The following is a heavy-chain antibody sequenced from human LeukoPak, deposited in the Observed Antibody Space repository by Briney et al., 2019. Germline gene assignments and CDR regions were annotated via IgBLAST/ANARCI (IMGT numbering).Heavy chain of an antibody. J-gene: IGHJ6*03. CDR2: IYYSGST. V-gene: IGHV4-39*07. Sequence: SETLSLTCTVSGGSISSSSYYWGWIRQPPGMGLEWIGSIYYSGSTYYHPSLKSRVAISVDTSKNQFSLKLRSVAAADTAVYYCARDSGSYSRGLVRAYYMDVWGKGTTVTVSS. D-gene: IGHD1-26*01. CDR1: GGSISSSSYY. CDR3: ARDSGSYSRGLVRAYYMDV.